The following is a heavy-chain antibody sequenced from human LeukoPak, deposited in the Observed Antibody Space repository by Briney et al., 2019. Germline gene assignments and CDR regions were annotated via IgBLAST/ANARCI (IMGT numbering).Heavy chain of an antibody. D-gene: IGHD3-10*01. CDR1: GFTFSGYW. V-gene: IGHV3-7*01. J-gene: IGHJ4*02. CDR2: IKQDGSEK. Sequence: GGSLRLSCVASGFTFSGYWMTWVRQAPGKGLEWVANIKQDGSEKYYVDSVKGRFTISRGNAKNSLYLQMNSLRAEDTAVYYCARDPGYYGSGSYLNWGQGTLVTVSS. CDR3: ARDPGYYGSGSYLN.